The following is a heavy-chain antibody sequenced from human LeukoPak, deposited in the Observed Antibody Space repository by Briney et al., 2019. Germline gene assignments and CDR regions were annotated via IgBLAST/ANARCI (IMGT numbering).Heavy chain of an antibody. J-gene: IGHJ4*02. CDR3: ARHGSSGYEDY. CDR1: GGSISSSSYY. D-gene: IGHD3-22*01. V-gene: IGHV4-39*01. Sequence: SETLSLTCTVSGGSISSSSYYWGWIRQPPGKGLEWIGSIYYSGSTYYNPSLKSRVTISVDTSKNQFSLKLSSVTAADTAVYYCARHGSSGYEDYWGQGTLVTVSS. CDR2: IYYSGST.